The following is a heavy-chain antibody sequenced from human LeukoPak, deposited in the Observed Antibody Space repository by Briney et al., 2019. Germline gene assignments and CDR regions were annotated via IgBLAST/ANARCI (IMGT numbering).Heavy chain of an antibody. V-gene: IGHV3-48*03. CDR3: ARYPDVGATPFDY. CDR1: GFTFSNYE. J-gene: IGHJ4*02. Sequence: GGSLRLSGAASGFTFSNYEMNWVRQDPGKGLEWHSYIGTSGSIIYYADAVKGRFTISRDNAKNSLFLQMNSLRADDTAVYYCARYPDVGATPFDYWGQGTLVTVSS. CDR2: IGTSGSII. D-gene: IGHD1-26*01.